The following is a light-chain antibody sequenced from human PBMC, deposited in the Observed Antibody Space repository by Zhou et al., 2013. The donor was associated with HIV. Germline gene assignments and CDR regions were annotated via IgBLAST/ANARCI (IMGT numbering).Light chain of an antibody. J-gene: IGKJ1*01. CDR1: QGIRND. CDR3: QQTYSTLWT. Sequence: DIQMTQSPSSLSASVGDRVTITCRASQGIRNDLAWYQQKPGKAPKRLIYAASSLQSGVPSRFSARGTGTDFSLTISSLQPEDFATYYCQQTYSTLWTFGQGTKVEIK. CDR2: AAS. V-gene: IGKV1-39*01.